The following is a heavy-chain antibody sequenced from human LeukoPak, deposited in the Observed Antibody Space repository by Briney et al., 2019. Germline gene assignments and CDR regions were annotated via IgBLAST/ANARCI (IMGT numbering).Heavy chain of an antibody. D-gene: IGHD2-2*01. Sequence: PSETLSLTCTVSGGSISSSSYYWGWIRQPPGTGLEWIGSIYYSGSTYYNPSLKSRVTISVDTSKNQFSLKLSSVTAADTAVYYCARAQVFGVVPAAHPFDYWGQGTLVTVSS. CDR2: IYYSGST. CDR1: GGSISSSSYY. V-gene: IGHV4-39*07. J-gene: IGHJ4*02. CDR3: ARAQVFGVVPAAHPFDY.